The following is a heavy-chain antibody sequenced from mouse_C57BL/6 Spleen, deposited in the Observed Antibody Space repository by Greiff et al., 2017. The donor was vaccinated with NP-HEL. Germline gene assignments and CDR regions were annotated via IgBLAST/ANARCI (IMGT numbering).Heavy chain of an antibody. CDR2: IYPGSGST. V-gene: IGHV1-55*01. D-gene: IGHD4-1*01. CDR1: GYTFTSYW. CDR3: ARWEDY. Sequence: QVQLQQSGAGLVKPGASVKMSCKASGYTFTSYWLTWVKQRPGQGLEWIGDIYPGSGSTNYNEKFKSKATLTVDTSSSTAYMQLSSLTSEDSAVYYCARWEDYWGQGTSVTVSS. J-gene: IGHJ4*01.